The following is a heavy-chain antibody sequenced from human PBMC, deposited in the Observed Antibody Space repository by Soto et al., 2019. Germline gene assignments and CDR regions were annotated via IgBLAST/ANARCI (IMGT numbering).Heavy chain of an antibody. Sequence: GGSLRLSCAASGFTFSSYSMNWVRQAPGKGLEWVSSISSSSSYIYYADSVKGRFTISRDNAKNPLYLQMNSLRAEDTAVYYCARDFPNIVVVPAAIAYYYGMDVWGQGTTVTVSS. CDR1: GFTFSSYS. V-gene: IGHV3-21*01. D-gene: IGHD2-2*02. CDR3: ARDFPNIVVVPAAIAYYYGMDV. CDR2: ISSSSSYI. J-gene: IGHJ6*02.